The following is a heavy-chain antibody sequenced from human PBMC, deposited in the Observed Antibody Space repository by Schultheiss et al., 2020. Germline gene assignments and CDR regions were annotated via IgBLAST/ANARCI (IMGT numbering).Heavy chain of an antibody. CDR3: ARWWLLTRDAFDI. CDR1: GFTFSSYG. Sequence: GESLKISCAASGFTFSSYGMHWVRQAPGKGLEWVAIIWYDGSNKYYADSVKGRFTISRDNSKNTLYLQMNSLRAEDTAVYYCARWWLLTRDAFDIWGQGTMVTVSS. J-gene: IGHJ3*02. D-gene: IGHD3-22*01. V-gene: IGHV3-33*01. CDR2: IWYDGSNK.